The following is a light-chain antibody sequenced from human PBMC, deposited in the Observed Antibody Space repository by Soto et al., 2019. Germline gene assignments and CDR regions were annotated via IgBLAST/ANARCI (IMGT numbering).Light chain of an antibody. V-gene: IGKV3-20*01. CDR1: QSVSSSY. CDR3: QQYGSSPPIT. J-gene: IGKJ4*01. Sequence: EIVFTPSPGPPILSPGERATLSCRAIQSVSSSYLAWYQQKPGQAPRLLIYGASSRATGIPDRFSGSGSGTDFTLTISRLEPEDFAVYYCQQYGSSPPITFGGGTKVDIK. CDR2: GAS.